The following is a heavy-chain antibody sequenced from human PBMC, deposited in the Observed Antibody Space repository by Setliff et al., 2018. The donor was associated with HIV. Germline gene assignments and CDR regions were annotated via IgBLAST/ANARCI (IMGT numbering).Heavy chain of an antibody. CDR1: GYTFTSYD. D-gene: IGHD3-3*01. CDR3: ARGRRIDDFWSGYFSGYYFEY. Sequence: ASVKVSCKASGYTFTSYDINWVRQATGQGLEWMGWMNPNSGNTGYAQKFQGRVTITRNTSISTAYMELSSLRSEDTAVYYCARGRRIDDFWSGYFSGYYFEYWGQGTLVTVSS. CDR2: MNPNSGNT. J-gene: IGHJ4*02. V-gene: IGHV1-8*03.